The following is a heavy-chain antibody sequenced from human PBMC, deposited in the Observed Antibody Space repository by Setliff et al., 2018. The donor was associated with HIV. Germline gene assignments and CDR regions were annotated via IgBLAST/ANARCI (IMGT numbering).Heavy chain of an antibody. CDR2: ISGSGGST. V-gene: IGHV3-23*01. CDR3: AKASEQWPSYSDS. Sequence: PGGSLRLSCAASGFTFSSYAMSWVRQAPGKGLEWVSAISGSGGSTYYADSVKGRFTISRDNSKNTLYLQMNSLRAEDTAVYFCAKASEQWPSYSDSWGQGTLVTVSS. CDR1: GFTFSSYA. D-gene: IGHD6-19*01. J-gene: IGHJ4*02.